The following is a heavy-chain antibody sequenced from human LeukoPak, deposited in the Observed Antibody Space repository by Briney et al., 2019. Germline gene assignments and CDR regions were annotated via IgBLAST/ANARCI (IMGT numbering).Heavy chain of an antibody. V-gene: IGHV3-30*02. CDR3: TKPLMRDRWFGES. D-gene: IGHD3-10*01. CDR1: RFTFSNYG. CDR2: IRYDGSSK. J-gene: IGHJ5*02. Sequence: GGSLRLSCAASRFTFSNYGMHWVRQAPGKGLEWVAFIRYDGSSKYYTDSVKGRFTISRDNSKNTLYLQMNSLRPEDTAVYYCTKPLMRDRWFGESWGQGTLVTVSS.